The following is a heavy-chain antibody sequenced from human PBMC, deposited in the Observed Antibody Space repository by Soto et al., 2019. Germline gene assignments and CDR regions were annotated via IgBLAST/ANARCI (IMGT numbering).Heavy chain of an antibody. V-gene: IGHV4-34*01. CDR2: INDSGNT. D-gene: IGHD3-9*01. J-gene: IGHJ5*02. CDR1: GGSFSGYY. Sequence: QVQLQQWGAGLLKPSETLSLTCAVYGGSFSGYYWSWIRQPPGKGLEWIGEINDSGNTNYSPSLKSRVTISVDTSKSQFSLKLTSVTAADTAVYYCTRMKRHFDNLLLGFDPWGQGTLVSVSS. CDR3: TRMKRHFDNLLLGFDP.